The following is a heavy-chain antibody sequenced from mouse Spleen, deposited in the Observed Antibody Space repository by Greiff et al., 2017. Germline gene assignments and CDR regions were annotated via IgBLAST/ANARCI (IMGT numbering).Heavy chain of an antibody. J-gene: IGHJ4*01. Sequence: EVQLQQSGAELVRPGASVKLSCTASGFNIKDDYMHWVKQRPEQGLEWIGWIDPENGDTEYASKFQGKATITADTSSNTAYLQLSSLTSEDTAVYYCTTTYYRYDGGAMDYWGQGTSVTVSS. CDR2: IDPENGDT. CDR3: TTTYYRYDGGAMDY. V-gene: IGHV14-4*01. D-gene: IGHD2-14*01. CDR1: GFNIKDDY.